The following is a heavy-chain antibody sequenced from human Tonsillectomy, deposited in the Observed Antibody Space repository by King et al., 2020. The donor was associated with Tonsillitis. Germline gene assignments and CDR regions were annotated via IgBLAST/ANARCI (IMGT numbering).Heavy chain of an antibody. Sequence: VQLVESGGGLVQPGGSLRISCAASGFTFRTYGMTWVRQAKGKGLEWVSGISGSGGSTSYADSVRGRFTISRDNSKNTLNLQMNSLRAEDTAAYYCARARCSSSSCYDYWGQGTLVTVS. V-gene: IGHV3-23*04. CDR1: GFTFRTYG. CDR2: ISGSGGST. CDR3: ARARCSSSSCYDY. J-gene: IGHJ4*03. D-gene: IGHD2-2*01.